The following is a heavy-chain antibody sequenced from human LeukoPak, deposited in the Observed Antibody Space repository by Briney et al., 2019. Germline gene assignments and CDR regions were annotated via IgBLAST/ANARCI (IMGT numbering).Heavy chain of an antibody. D-gene: IGHD3-9*01. CDR3: ARSQRAVVLRYFASGGFDP. Sequence: SETLSLTCTVSGGSISSGDYSWSWIRQPPGKGLEWIGYIYYSGSTYYNPSLKSRVTISVDTSKNQFSLKLSSVTAADTAVYYCARSQRAVVLRYFASGGFDPWGQGTLVTVSS. CDR2: IYYSGST. J-gene: IGHJ5*02. V-gene: IGHV4-30-4*02. CDR1: GGSISSGDYS.